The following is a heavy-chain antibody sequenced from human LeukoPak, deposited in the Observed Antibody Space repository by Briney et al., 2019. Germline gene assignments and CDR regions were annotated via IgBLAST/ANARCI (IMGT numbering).Heavy chain of an antibody. V-gene: IGHV4-59*08. CDR2: IYYSGST. Sequence: SETLSLTCTVSGGSMTSYYWSWIRQLPGKGLEWIAYIYYSGSTNYNPSLKSRVTISVNTSNNQFSLKLSSVTAADTAVYYCARYRMNWFDPWGQGTLVTVSS. D-gene: IGHD1-1*01. CDR1: GGSMTSYY. J-gene: IGHJ5*02. CDR3: ARYRMNWFDP.